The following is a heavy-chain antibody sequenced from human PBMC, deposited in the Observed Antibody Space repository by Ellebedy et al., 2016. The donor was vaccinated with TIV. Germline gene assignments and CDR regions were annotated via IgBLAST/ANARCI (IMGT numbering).Heavy chain of an antibody. D-gene: IGHD3-3*01. V-gene: IGHV1-69*13. Sequence: SVKVSCXASGGTFSSYAISWVRQAPGQGLEWMGGIIPIFGTANYAQKFQGRVTITADESTSTAYMELSSLRSEDTAVYYCARAHSDFWSSLDYWGQGTLVTVSS. J-gene: IGHJ4*02. CDR1: GGTFSSYA. CDR2: IIPIFGTA. CDR3: ARAHSDFWSSLDY.